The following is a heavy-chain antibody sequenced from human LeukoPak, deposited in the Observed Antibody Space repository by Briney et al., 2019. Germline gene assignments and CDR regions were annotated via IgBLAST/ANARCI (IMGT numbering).Heavy chain of an antibody. Sequence: GGSLRLSCAAPGFTFSDYWMRWVRQAPGKGLEWVANINYHGNENYLVDSVKGRFTISRDNTKNSLFLQMNSLRAEDTAVYYCSRGDPDYWGQGTLVTVSS. J-gene: IGHJ4*02. D-gene: IGHD2-21*02. V-gene: IGHV3-7*01. CDR1: GFTFSDYW. CDR3: SRGDPDY. CDR2: INYHGNEN.